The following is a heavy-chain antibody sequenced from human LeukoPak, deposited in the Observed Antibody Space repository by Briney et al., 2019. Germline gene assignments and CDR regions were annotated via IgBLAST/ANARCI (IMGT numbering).Heavy chain of an antibody. V-gene: IGHV3-30*18. D-gene: IGHD4-17*01. CDR3: AKAGGYYGDYGNYFDY. Sequence: GGSLRLSCAASGFTFSSYGMHWVRQAPGKGLEWVAVISYDGSNKYYADSVKGRFTISRDNSKNTLYLQMNSLRAEDTAVYYCAKAGGYYGDYGNYFDYWGQGTLVTVSS. CDR1: GFTFSSYG. CDR2: ISYDGSNK. J-gene: IGHJ4*02.